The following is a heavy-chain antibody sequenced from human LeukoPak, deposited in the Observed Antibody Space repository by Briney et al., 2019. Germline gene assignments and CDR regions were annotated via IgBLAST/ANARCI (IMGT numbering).Heavy chain of an antibody. CDR1: GFTFSSYW. V-gene: IGHV3-7*01. D-gene: IGHD3-22*01. CDR2: IKQDGSEK. Sequence: GGSLRLSGAASGFTFSSYWMSWVRQAPGKGLEWGANIKQDGSEKYYVDSVKGRFTISRDNAKNSLYLQMNSLRAEDTAVYYCARDLSGNYCDSSGIGGDAFDIWGQGTMVTVSS. CDR3: ARDLSGNYCDSSGIGGDAFDI. J-gene: IGHJ3*02.